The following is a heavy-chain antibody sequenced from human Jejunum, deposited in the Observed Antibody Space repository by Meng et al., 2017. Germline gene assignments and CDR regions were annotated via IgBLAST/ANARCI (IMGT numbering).Heavy chain of an antibody. V-gene: IGHV1-3*01. CDR3: ARAASSSTWYDS. D-gene: IGHD2-15*01. CDR1: GYTFSSYV. CDR2: INAADGST. Sequence: VQPVQSGAEVKKPGASVKVSCKASGYTFSSYVIHWVRQAPGERPEWMAWINAADGSTKYSQKFQDRVTISRDTSANIAHMELNSLRSEDTGVYYCARAASSSTWYDSWGQGTLVTVSS. J-gene: IGHJ5*01.